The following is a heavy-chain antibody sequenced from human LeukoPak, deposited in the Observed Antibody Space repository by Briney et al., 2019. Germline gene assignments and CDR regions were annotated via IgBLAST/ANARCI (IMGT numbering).Heavy chain of an antibody. D-gene: IGHD7-27*01. V-gene: IGHV3-33*01. CDR3: ASATGDNDAFDI. Sequence: GRSLRLSCAASGFTFSSYGMHWVRQAPGKGLEWVAVIWYDGSNKYYADSVKGRFTISRDNSKNTLYLQMNSLRAEDTAVYYCASATGDNDAFDIWGQGTMVTVSS. J-gene: IGHJ3*02. CDR1: GFTFSSYG. CDR2: IWYDGSNK.